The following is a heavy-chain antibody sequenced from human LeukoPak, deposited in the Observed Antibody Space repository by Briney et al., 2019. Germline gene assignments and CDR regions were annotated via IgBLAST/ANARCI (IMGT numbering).Heavy chain of an antibody. J-gene: IGHJ4*02. D-gene: IGHD6-19*01. Sequence: SETLSLTCTVSGGSIRSSYYYWGWIRQPPGKGLEWIGSIYDSGSTYYNPSLKSRVTISVDTSKNQFSLKLSSVTAADTAVYYCARASECSGCPVNYWGQGTLVTVSS. CDR2: IYDSGST. V-gene: IGHV4-39*07. CDR1: GGSIRSSYYY. CDR3: ARASECSGCPVNY.